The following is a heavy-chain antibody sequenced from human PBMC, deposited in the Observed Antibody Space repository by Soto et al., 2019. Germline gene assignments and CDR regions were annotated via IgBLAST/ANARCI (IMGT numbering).Heavy chain of an antibody. CDR2: INHSGST. D-gene: IGHD6-13*01. J-gene: IGHJ5*02. Sequence: KASETLSLTCAVYGGSFSGYYWSWIRQPPGKGLEWIGEINHSGSTNYNPSLKSRVTISVDTSKNQFSLKLSSVTAADTAVYYCARIGDSSSWSLNWFDPWGQGTLVTVSS. CDR1: GGSFSGYY. V-gene: IGHV4-34*01. CDR3: ARIGDSSSWSLNWFDP.